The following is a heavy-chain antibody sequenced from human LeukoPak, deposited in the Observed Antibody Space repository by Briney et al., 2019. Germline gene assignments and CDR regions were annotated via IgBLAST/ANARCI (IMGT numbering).Heavy chain of an antibody. V-gene: IGHV3-48*03. Sequence: GGSLRLSCAASGFTFSSYEMNWVRQAPGKGLEWVSYTSSSGSTIYYADSVKGRFTISRDNAKNSLYLQMNSLRAEDTAVYYCARSGYSSGWSNYYYYGMDVWGQGTTVTVSS. CDR1: GFTFSSYE. CDR2: TSSSGSTI. D-gene: IGHD6-19*01. CDR3: ARSGYSSGWSNYYYYGMDV. J-gene: IGHJ6*02.